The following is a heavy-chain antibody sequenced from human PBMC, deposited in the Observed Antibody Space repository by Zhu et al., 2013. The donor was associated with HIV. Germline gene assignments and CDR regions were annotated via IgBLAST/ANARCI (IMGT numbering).Heavy chain of an antibody. D-gene: IGHD1-1*01. CDR3: ARVHEVTTPRGRFDY. CDR1: AYTFTAYY. CDR2: INPISGGT. J-gene: IGHJ4*02. V-gene: IGHV1-2*02. Sequence: QVQLVQSGAEVKKPGASVRVSCKASAYTFTAYYMHWVRQAPGQGLEWMGWINPISGGTNYAQKFQGRVTMTRDTSITTAYMELNRLLSDDTAVYYCARVHEVTTPRGRFDYWGQGTLVTVSS.